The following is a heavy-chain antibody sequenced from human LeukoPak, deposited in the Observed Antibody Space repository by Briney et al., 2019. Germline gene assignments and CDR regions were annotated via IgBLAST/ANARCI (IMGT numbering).Heavy chain of an antibody. J-gene: IGHJ4*02. V-gene: IGHV1-69*01. Sequence: SVKVSCKASGGTFSSYAISWVRQAPGQGLEWMGGIIPIFGTANYAQKFQGRVTITADEPTSTAYMELSSLRSEDTAVYYCARDRGGGSYVPNWGQGTLVTVSP. CDR2: IIPIFGTA. CDR3: ARDRGGGSYVPN. CDR1: GGTFSSYA. D-gene: IGHD1-26*01.